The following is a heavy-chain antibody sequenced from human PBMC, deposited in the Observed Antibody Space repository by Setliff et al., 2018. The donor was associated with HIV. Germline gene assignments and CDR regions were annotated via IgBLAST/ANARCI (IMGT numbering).Heavy chain of an antibody. V-gene: IGHV1-2*02. CDR1: GYTFTGYY. CDR3: ARGPAPERYYYYYYYMDV. Sequence: ASVKVSCKASGYTFTGYYMHWVRQAPGQGLELMGWINPNSGGTNYAQKFQGRVTMTRDTSISTAYMELRRLRSDDTAVYYCARGPAPERYYYYYYYMDVWGKGTTVTVSS. J-gene: IGHJ6*03. CDR2: INPNSGGT.